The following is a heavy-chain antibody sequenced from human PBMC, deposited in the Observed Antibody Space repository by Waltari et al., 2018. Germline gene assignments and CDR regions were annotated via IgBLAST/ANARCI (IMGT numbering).Heavy chain of an antibody. V-gene: IGHV3-7*01. J-gene: IGHJ3*02. CDR1: GFTFSSYW. D-gene: IGHD3-22*01. CDR3: ARGRSGYFFDI. CDR2: IKQDGSEK. Sequence: EVQLVESGGGLVQPGGSLRLSCAASGFTFSSYWMSWVRQAPGKGLGWVANIKQDGSEKYYGDSVKGRFNISRDNAKNSLYLQMNSLRAEDTAVYYCARGRSGYFFDIWGQGTMVTVSS.